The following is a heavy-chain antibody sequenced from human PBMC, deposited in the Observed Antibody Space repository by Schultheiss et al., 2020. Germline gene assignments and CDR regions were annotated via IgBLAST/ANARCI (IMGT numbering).Heavy chain of an antibody. Sequence: GGSLRLSCAASGFTFCSYSMNWVRQAPGRGLEWVSSISSSGTVMYYADSVKGRFTISRDNAKKSLFLRLHSLRVDDTAVYYCAKDRWLQIEDTRPLDYWGQGTLVTVSS. CDR1: GFTFCSYS. V-gene: IGHV3-21*04. CDR2: ISSSGTVM. J-gene: IGHJ4*02. CDR3: AKDRWLQIEDTRPLDY. D-gene: IGHD5-24*01.